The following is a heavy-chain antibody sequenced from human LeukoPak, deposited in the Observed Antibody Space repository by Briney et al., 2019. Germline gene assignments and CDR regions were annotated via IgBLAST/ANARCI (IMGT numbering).Heavy chain of an antibody. CDR3: ARDRVVRGVIGYYYYYMDV. Sequence: SETLSLTCTVSGGSINSSSFYWGWIRQPPGKGLEWIGNIFYSGSSYYNPSLKSRVTISLDTSKNQFSLKLNSVTAADTAVYYCARDRVVRGVIGYYYYYMDVWGKGTTVTISS. CDR2: IFYSGSS. D-gene: IGHD3-10*01. CDR1: GGSINSSSFY. J-gene: IGHJ6*03. V-gene: IGHV4-39*07.